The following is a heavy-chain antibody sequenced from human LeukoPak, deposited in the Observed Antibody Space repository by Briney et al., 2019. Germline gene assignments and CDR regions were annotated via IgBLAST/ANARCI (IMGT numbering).Heavy chain of an antibody. CDR1: GGSISSSSYY. V-gene: IGHV4-39*07. J-gene: IGHJ6*03. CDR3: ARILGGSYFHYYYYMDV. CDR2: IYYSGST. D-gene: IGHD1-26*01. Sequence: SETLSLTCTVSGGSISSSSYYWGWIRQPPGKGLEWIGSIYYSGSTYYNPSLKSRVTISVDTSKNQFSLKLSSVTAADTAVYYCARILGGSYFHYYYYMDVWGKGTAVTVSS.